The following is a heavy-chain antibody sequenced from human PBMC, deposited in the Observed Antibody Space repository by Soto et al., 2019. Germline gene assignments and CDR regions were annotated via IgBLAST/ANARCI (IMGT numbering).Heavy chain of an antibody. V-gene: IGHV4-59*12. CDR2: IYYTGST. J-gene: IGHJ4*02. CDR1: GDSISTYY. Sequence: QVHLQESGPGLVKPSETLSVTCSVSGDSISTYYWTWIRQTPGKGLDWIGYIYYTGSTNYNPSLKSRVTISIDTSKNQVSLKLSSVTAADTAVYYCARSYTSGWTPLQYWGQGALVTVSS. D-gene: IGHD6-19*01. CDR3: ARSYTSGWTPLQY.